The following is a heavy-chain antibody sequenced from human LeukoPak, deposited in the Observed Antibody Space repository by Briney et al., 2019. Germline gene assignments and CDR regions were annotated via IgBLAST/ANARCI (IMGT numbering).Heavy chain of an antibody. CDR3: AGGRYQVNGMDV. V-gene: IGHV3-53*01. D-gene: IGHD2-2*01. Sequence: GGSPRLSCAASGFTVSSNYMSWVRQAPGKGLEWVSVIYSGGSTYYADSVKGRFTISRDNSKNTLYLQMNSLRAEDTAVYYCAGGRYQVNGMDVWGQGTTVTVSS. CDR2: IYSGGST. CDR1: GFTVSSNY. J-gene: IGHJ6*02.